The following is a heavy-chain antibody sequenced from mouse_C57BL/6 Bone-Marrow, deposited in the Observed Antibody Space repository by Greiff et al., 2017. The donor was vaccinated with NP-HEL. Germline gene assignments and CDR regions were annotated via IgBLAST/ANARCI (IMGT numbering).Heavy chain of an antibody. CDR3: ARVLAY. CDR2: ISYDGSN. CDR1: GYSITSGYY. J-gene: IGHJ3*01. V-gene: IGHV3-6*01. Sequence: EVQLQESGPGLVKPSQSLSLTCSVTGYSITSGYYWNWIRQFPGNKLEWMGYISYDGSNNYNPSLKNRISITRDTSKNQFFLKLNSVTTEDTATCYCARVLAYWGQGTLVTVSA.